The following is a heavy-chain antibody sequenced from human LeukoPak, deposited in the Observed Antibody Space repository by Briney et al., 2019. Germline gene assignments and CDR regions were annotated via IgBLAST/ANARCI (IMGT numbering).Heavy chain of an antibody. CDR3: AKDNHPDAFDI. V-gene: IGHV3-43*02. Sequence: QPGGFLRLSCVISGXTFDDYAMHWVRQAPGKGLEWVSLISGDGDSTYYADSVKGRFTISRDNSKNSLYLQMNSLGTEDTALYYCAKDNHPDAFDIWGQGTMVTVSS. CDR2: ISGDGDST. CDR1: GXTFDDYA. J-gene: IGHJ3*02.